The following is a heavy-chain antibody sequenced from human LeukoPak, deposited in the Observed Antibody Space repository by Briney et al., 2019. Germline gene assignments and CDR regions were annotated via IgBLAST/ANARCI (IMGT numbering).Heavy chain of an antibody. D-gene: IGHD2-15*01. CDR3: AWFGGGYGMDV. J-gene: IGHJ6*02. CDR1: GFTFSSYS. Sequence: GGSLRLSCAASGFTFSSYSINWVRQAPGKGLECVSSINNSSSYIYYADSVKGRFTIYRDNAKNSLYLQLNSLSAEDTAVYYWAWFGGGYGMDVWGQGTMVTVSS. CDR2: INNSSSYI. V-gene: IGHV3-21*01.